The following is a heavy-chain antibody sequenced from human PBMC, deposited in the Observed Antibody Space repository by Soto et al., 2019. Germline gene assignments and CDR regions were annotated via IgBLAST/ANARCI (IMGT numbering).Heavy chain of an antibody. Sequence: SETLSLTCTVSRGSISSGTNYWAWIRQPPGKGLECIATIYYSGSTFYNPSLKSRVTISLDTSKHPFSLKLRSVTAADTAVYYCASHEAGWYFDSWGQGTLVTVSS. CDR1: RGSISSGTNY. D-gene: IGHD6-25*01. CDR3: ASHEAGWYFDS. J-gene: IGHJ4*02. V-gene: IGHV4-39*01. CDR2: IYYSGST.